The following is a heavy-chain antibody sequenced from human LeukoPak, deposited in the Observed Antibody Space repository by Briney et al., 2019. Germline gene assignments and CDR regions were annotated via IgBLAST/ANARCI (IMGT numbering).Heavy chain of an antibody. Sequence: PGGSLRLFCAASGFTFDDYGMSWVRQAPGKGLEWVSGINWNGGSTGYADSVKGRFTISRDNAKNSLYLQMNSLRAEDTALYYCARESSSGSWYYFDYWGQGTLVTVSS. CDR2: INWNGGST. V-gene: IGHV3-20*04. D-gene: IGHD6-19*01. CDR3: ARESSSGSWYYFDY. J-gene: IGHJ4*02. CDR1: GFTFDDYG.